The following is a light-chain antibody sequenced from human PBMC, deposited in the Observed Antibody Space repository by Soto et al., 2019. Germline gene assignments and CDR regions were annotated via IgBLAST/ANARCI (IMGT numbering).Light chain of an antibody. CDR3: CSYAGTYTWV. Sequence: SALTQPRSVSGSPGQSVTISCTGTGSDVGFYDYVSWYQHHPGKAPKVMIFNVSQRPSGVPDRFSGSKSGNTASLTISGLQAEDEADYYCCSYAGTYTWVFGAGTKLTVL. CDR2: NVS. J-gene: IGLJ3*02. V-gene: IGLV2-11*01. CDR1: GSDVGFYDY.